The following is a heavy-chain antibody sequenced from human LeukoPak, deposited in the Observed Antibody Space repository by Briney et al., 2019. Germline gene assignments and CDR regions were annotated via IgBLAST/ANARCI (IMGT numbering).Heavy chain of an antibody. J-gene: IGHJ4*02. CDR3: ATPYWGSYRPFDY. CDR2: IIPMLDLT. V-gene: IGHV1-69*04. Sequence: GASVKVSCKASGGTFSSYALSWVRQAPGQGLEWMGRIIPMLDLTNYAQKFQGRLTIIADKSTSTAYMEMSSLRSEDTAVYYCATPYWGSYRPFDYWGQGTLVTVSS. CDR1: GGTFSSYA. D-gene: IGHD3-16*02.